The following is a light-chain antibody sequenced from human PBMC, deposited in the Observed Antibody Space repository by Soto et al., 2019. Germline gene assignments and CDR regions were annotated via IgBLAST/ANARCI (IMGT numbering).Light chain of an antibody. J-gene: IGKJ4*01. CDR1: QTISRN. CDR2: AAS. CDR3: QQSYDTPLT. V-gene: IGKV1-39*01. Sequence: DIQMTQSPVSLSASVGDRVTITCRAGQTISRNLNWYQQKPGKAPKLLIFAASSLQSGVPLRFSGSGSGTDFTLTISSLQPEDFATYYCQQSYDTPLTFGGGTKVDIK.